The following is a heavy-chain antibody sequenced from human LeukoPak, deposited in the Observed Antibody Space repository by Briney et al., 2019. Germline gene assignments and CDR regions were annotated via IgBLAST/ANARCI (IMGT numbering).Heavy chain of an antibody. D-gene: IGHD6-19*01. CDR1: GFTFSSYS. CDR2: ISSSSSTI. J-gene: IGHJ4*02. CDR3: ARDRNGRDSSGWYYFDY. Sequence: GGSLRLSCAASGFTFSSYSMNWVRQAPGKGLGWVSYISSSSSTIYYADSVKGRFTISRDNAKNSLYLQMNSPRAGDTPVYYCARDRNGRDSSGWYYFDYWGQGTLVTVSS. V-gene: IGHV3-48*01.